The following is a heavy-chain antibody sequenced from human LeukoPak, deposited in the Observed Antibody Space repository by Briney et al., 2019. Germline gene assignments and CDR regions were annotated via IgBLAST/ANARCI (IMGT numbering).Heavy chain of an antibody. D-gene: IGHD3-10*01. CDR1: GYTFTNYY. V-gene: IGHV1-46*01. CDR3: ARGNYGSGSPHDY. CDR2: TSPSGGST. J-gene: IGHJ4*02. Sequence: ASVKVSCKTSGYTFTNYYIHWVRQAPGQGLEWMGITSPSGGSTNYAQKFQGRVTMTRDTSASAVYMELSSLISEDTAVYYCARGNYGSGSPHDYWGQGTLVTVSS.